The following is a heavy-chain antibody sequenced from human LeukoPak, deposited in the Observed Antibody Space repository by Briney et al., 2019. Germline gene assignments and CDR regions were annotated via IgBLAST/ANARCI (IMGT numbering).Heavy chain of an antibody. CDR1: GFSLSTSGVG. Sequence: SGPTLVKPTQTLTLTCTFSGFSLSTSGVGVGWIRQPPGKALEWLALIYWDDDMRYSPSLKSRLTITKDTSKNQVVLTMTNMGPVDTATYYCAHRRGGSGKCYFDYWGQGTLVTVSS. CDR2: IYWDDDM. J-gene: IGHJ4*02. CDR3: AHRRGGSGKCYFDY. D-gene: IGHD3-10*01. V-gene: IGHV2-5*02.